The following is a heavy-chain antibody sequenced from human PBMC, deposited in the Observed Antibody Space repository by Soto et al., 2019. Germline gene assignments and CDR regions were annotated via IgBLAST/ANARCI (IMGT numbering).Heavy chain of an antibody. CDR2: INAGNGNT. V-gene: IGHV1-3*01. D-gene: IGHD2-8*01. CDR3: ATEGCTEGVCYQDL. Sequence: ASVKVSCKASGYTFTSYAMHWVRQAPGQRLEWMGWINAGNGNTKYSQKFQGRVTITRDTSASTAHMELSSLRSEDTAVYYCATEGCTEGVCYQDLWGQGTLVTVSS. J-gene: IGHJ4*02. CDR1: GYTFTSYA.